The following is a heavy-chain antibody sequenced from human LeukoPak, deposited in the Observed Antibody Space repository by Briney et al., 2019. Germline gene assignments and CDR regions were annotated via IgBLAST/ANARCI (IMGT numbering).Heavy chain of an antibody. D-gene: IGHD3-16*02. V-gene: IGHV3-21*01. CDR2: ISSGSSYI. J-gene: IGHJ4*02. CDR3: ARDGGFLYDYVWGSYREFDY. Sequence: GGSLRLSCAASGFTFSSYSMNWVRQAPGKGLEWVSYISSGSSYIYYADSVKGRFTISRDNAKNSLYLQMNSLRAEDTAVYYCARDGGFLYDYVWGSYREFDYWGQGTLVTASS. CDR1: GFTFSSYS.